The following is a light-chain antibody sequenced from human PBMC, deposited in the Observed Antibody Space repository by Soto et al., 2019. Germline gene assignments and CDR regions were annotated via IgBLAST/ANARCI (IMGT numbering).Light chain of an antibody. CDR1: QSISSF. CDR3: QQSYSTPRT. Sequence: DIQMTQSPSSLSASVGDRVTITCRASQSISSFLNWYQKKPGKAPKLLIYAASSLQSGVPSRFSGSGSGTDFTLTISSLQPEAFATYYCQQSYSTPRTFGQGTKVEIK. CDR2: AAS. V-gene: IGKV1-39*01. J-gene: IGKJ1*01.